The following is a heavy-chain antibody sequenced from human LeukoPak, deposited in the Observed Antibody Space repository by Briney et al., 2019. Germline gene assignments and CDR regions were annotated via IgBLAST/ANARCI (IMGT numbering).Heavy chain of an antibody. Sequence: PGGSLRLSCAASGFTFSSYSMNWVRQAPGKGLEWDSSISSSSSYIYYADSVKGRFTISRDNAKNSLYLQMNSLRAEDTAVYYCARRGRYDSSGYYSYWGQGTLVTVS. V-gene: IGHV3-21*01. CDR1: GFTFSSYS. D-gene: IGHD3-22*01. J-gene: IGHJ4*02. CDR3: ARRGRYDSSGYYSY. CDR2: ISSSSSYI.